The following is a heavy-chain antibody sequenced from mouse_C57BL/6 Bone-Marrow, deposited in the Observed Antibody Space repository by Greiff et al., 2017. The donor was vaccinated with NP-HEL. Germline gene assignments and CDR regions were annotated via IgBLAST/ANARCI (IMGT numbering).Heavy chain of an antibody. CDR1: GYTFTSYW. D-gene: IGHD3-2*02. Sequence: QVQLQQPGTELVKPGASVKLSCKASGYTFTSYWMHWVKQRPGQGLEWIGNINPSNGGTNYNEKFKSKATLTVDKSSSTAYMQLSSLTSEDSAVYYCARYGQLRPPFYAMDYWGQGTSVTVSS. V-gene: IGHV1-53*01. CDR2: INPSNGGT. J-gene: IGHJ4*01. CDR3: ARYGQLRPPFYAMDY.